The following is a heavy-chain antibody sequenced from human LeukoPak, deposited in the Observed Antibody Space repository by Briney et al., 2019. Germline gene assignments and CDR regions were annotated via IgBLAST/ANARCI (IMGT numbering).Heavy chain of an antibody. Sequence: PSETLSLTCAVSGYSIISGYYWGWIRQPPGKGLEWIGSIYHSGSTYYNPSLKSRVTISIDTSKNQFSLKLSSVTAADTAVFYCARSYCTSTSCYFFDYWGQGTLVTVSS. CDR1: GYSIISGYY. CDR2: IYHSGST. CDR3: ARSYCTSTSCYFFDY. V-gene: IGHV4-38-2*01. D-gene: IGHD2-2*01. J-gene: IGHJ4*02.